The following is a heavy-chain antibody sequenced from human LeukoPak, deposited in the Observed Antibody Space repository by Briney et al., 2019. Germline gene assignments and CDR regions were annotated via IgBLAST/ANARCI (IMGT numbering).Heavy chain of an antibody. J-gene: IGHJ3*02. V-gene: IGHV3-21*01. CDR1: GFTFSSYS. CDR2: ISSSSSYI. Sequence: PGGSLRLSCAASGFTFSSYSMNWVRQAPGKGLEWVSSISSSSSYIYYADSVKGRFTISRDNAKNSLYLQMNSLRAEDTAVYYCARRAGTTSGAFDIWGQGTMVTVSS. CDR3: ARRAGTTSGAFDI. D-gene: IGHD1-1*01.